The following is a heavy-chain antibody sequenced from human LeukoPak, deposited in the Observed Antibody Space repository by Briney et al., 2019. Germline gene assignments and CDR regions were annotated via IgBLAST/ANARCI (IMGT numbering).Heavy chain of an antibody. CDR1: GYTFTSYC. Sequence: GASVKVSCTASGYTFTSYCMHWVRQAPGQGLEWMGIINPSGGSTSYAQKFQGRVTMTRDTSTSTVYMELSSLRSEDTAVYYCARSTPPRNWFDPWGQGTLVTVSS. V-gene: IGHV1-46*01. CDR3: ARSTPPRNWFDP. CDR2: INPSGGST. J-gene: IGHJ5*02. D-gene: IGHD2-15*01.